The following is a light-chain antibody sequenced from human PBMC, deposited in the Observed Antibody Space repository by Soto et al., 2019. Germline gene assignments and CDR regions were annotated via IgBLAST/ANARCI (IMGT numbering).Light chain of an antibody. Sequence: DIQMTQSPSSLSASVGDRVTITCRASQSISSHLNWYQQKPGKVTKLLIYAASSLHSVVPSRVSGSGSGTDFTLTISILQPEDFATFYCQQTYRTPWTFCQGAKVEI. CDR1: QSISSH. V-gene: IGKV1-39*01. CDR2: AAS. J-gene: IGKJ1*01. CDR3: QQTYRTPWT.